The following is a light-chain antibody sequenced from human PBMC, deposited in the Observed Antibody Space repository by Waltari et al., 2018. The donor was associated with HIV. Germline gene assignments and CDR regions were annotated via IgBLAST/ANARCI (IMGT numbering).Light chain of an antibody. CDR3: QQYATSPYT. J-gene: IGKJ2*01. Sequence: EIVLTQSPRTLSSSPGERATLSCMASQSIRSNNLAWYQQKPGQAPRLLIFGASTKAAGIPDRFSGRGSGTDFTLTISRLEPEDYATYYCQQYATSPYTFGQGTKL. CDR1: QSIRSNN. V-gene: IGKV3-20*01. CDR2: GAS.